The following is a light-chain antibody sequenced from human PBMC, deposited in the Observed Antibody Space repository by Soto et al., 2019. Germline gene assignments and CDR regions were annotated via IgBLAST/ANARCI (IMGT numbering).Light chain of an antibody. CDR1: QSVSNR. Sequence: EIVLTQSPATLSLSPGERATLSCRASQSVSNRLAWYQQTPVQAPRLLIFDAYNRATGVPARFSGSGSGTDFTLTISSLEPEDFAVYYSQKRRNWPFFNFGPVTKVDV. V-gene: IGKV3-11*01. CDR3: QKRRNWPFFN. CDR2: DAY. J-gene: IGKJ3*01.